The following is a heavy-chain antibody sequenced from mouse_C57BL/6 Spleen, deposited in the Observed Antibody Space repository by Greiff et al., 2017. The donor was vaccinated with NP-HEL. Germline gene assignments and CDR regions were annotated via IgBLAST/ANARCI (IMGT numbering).Heavy chain of an antibody. Sequence: EVKVVESGEGLVKPGGSLKLSCAASGFTFSSYAMSWVRQTPEKRLEWVAYISSGGDYIYYADTVKGRFTISRDNARNTLYLQMSSLKSEDTAMYYCTRGAQAPNFYFDYWGQGTTLTVSS. D-gene: IGHD3-2*02. CDR2: ISSGGDYI. J-gene: IGHJ2*01. V-gene: IGHV5-9-1*02. CDR3: TRGAQAPNFYFDY. CDR1: GFTFSSYA.